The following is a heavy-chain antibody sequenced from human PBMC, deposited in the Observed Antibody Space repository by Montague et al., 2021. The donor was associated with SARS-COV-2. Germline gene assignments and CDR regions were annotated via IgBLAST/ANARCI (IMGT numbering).Heavy chain of an antibody. Sequence: SETLSLTCTVSGGSISSYYCSWIRQPAGKGLEWIGYMYYSGSINYNPSLKSRVTLSVDTSKNQFSLKLSSVTAADTAVYYCARDFDYWGQGTLVTVSS. CDR1: GGSISSYY. CDR3: ARDFDY. V-gene: IGHV4-59*13. CDR2: MYYSGSI. J-gene: IGHJ4*02.